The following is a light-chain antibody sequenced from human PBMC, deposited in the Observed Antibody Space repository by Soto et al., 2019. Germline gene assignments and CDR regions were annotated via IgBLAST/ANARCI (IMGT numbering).Light chain of an antibody. Sequence: QSVLTQPASVSGSPGQSITISCTGTSSDVGSYNFVSWYQQHPGKAPKVMIYEVTKRPSGVSDRFSGSKSGNTASLTISGLQAEDEADYYCCSYAGTSTMVFGGGTKLTVL. J-gene: IGLJ2*01. V-gene: IGLV2-23*02. CDR2: EVT. CDR1: SSDVGSYNF. CDR3: CSYAGTSTMV.